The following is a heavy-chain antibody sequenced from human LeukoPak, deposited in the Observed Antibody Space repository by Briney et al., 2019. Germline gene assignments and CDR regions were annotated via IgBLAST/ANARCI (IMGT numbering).Heavy chain of an antibody. CDR2: IYTSGST. Sequence: PSETLSLTCTVSGGSIGTSFWSWIRQPAGKGLEWIGRIYTSGSTNYNPSLKSRVTMSVDTSKNQFSLKLSSVTAADTAVYYCARYGEVGSSWYSGQYMDVWGKGTTVTISS. CDR1: GGSIGTSF. J-gene: IGHJ6*03. V-gene: IGHV4-4*07. CDR3: ARYGEVGSSWYSGQYMDV. D-gene: IGHD6-13*01.